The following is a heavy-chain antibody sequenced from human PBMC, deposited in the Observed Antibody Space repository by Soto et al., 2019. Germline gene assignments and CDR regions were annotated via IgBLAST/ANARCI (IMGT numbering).Heavy chain of an antibody. CDR3: AKTVDILTGYYDY. CDR2: VTGNGGST. CDR1: GFTFGNYA. V-gene: IGHV3-23*01. Sequence: EVQLLESGGGLVQPGGSLRLSCAASGFTFGNYAMSWVRQAPGKGLEWVSTVTGNGGSTYYADSVKGRFTISRDNSKNTLFLQMNSLRAEDTAVYYYAKTVDILTGYYDYWGQGTLVTVSS. J-gene: IGHJ4*02. D-gene: IGHD3-9*01.